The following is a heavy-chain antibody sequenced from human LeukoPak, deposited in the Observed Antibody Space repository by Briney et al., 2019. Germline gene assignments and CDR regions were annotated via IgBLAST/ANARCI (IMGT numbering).Heavy chain of an antibody. CDR1: GFTFSDFY. J-gene: IGHJ6*02. CDR3: TRHPGGAAAGEGYYYYYGMDV. D-gene: IGHD6-13*01. V-gene: IGHV3-11*01. Sequence: GGSLRLSCAASGFTFSDFYMSWIRQAPGKGLEWVSYISSSGSTIYYADSVKGRFTISRDNAKNSLYLQMNSLKTEDTAVYYCTRHPGGAAAGEGYYYYYGMDVWGQGTTVTVSS. CDR2: ISSSGSTI.